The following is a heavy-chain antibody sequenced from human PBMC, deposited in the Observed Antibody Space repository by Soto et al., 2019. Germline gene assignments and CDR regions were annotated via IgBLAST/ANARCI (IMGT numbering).Heavy chain of an antibody. CDR1: GFIFSDYW. D-gene: IGHD2-2*01. J-gene: IGHJ4*02. V-gene: IGHV3-7*03. CDR3: VKDGGYCSSSTCYSPRNHYFDS. Sequence: GGSLRLSCAASGFIFSDYWMSWVRQAPGKGPEWVANIKFDGSEKQYVDSVRGRFSISRDNSRNSLFLQMNSLRAGDTAVYYCVKDGGYCSSSTCYSPRNHYFDSWGQGTLVTVSS. CDR2: IKFDGSEK.